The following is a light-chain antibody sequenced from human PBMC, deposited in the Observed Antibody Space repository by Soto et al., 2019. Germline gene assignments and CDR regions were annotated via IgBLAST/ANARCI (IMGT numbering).Light chain of an antibody. Sequence: QSALTQPASVSGSPGQSITISCTGTNTDVGGYNFVSWYQQHPGKAPKLIIYEVTNQPSGVSSRFSGSKSGSTASLTISGLQAEDEADYYCSSYTTSNSPYVFGTGTKLTVL. CDR1: NTDVGGYNF. CDR2: EVT. CDR3: SSYTTSNSPYV. J-gene: IGLJ1*01. V-gene: IGLV2-14*01.